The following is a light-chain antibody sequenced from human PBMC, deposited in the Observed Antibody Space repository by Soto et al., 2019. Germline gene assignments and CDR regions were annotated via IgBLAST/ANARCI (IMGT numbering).Light chain of an antibody. CDR3: QQYGSSPTWT. CDR1: QSVSSSY. CDR2: GAS. J-gene: IGKJ1*01. Sequence: EIVLTQSPGTLSLSPGERATLSCRASQSVSSSYLAWYQQKPGQAPRLHIYGASSRATGIPDRFSGSGSGTDFTLTISRLEPEDFAVYYCQQYGSSPTWTFGQGTKVDIK. V-gene: IGKV3-20*01.